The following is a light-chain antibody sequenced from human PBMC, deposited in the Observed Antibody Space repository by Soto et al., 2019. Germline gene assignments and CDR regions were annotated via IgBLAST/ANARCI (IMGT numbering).Light chain of an antibody. CDR1: SPDFG. CDR3: SSYSSTTTL. J-gene: IGLJ2*01. V-gene: IGLV2-14*01. CDR2: EVS. Sequence: QSALTQPASVSGSPGQSITISCSGISPDFGVCWYQHFPGKGPKLLIFEVSNRPSGVSARFSGSKSGNVAFLTISGLQTEDEGLYHCSSYSSTTTLFGGGTKVTVL.